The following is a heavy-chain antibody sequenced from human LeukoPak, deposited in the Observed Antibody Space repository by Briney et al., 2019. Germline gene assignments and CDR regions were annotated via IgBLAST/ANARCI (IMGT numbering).Heavy chain of an antibody. CDR1: GGTFSSYA. CDR3: ATDSKRRYFDWLFPIGY. J-gene: IGHJ4*02. Sequence: GASVKVSCKASGGTFSSYAISWVRQAPGQGLEWMGRIIPILGIATYAQKFQGRVTMTEDTSTDTAYMELSSLRSEDTAVYYCATDSKRRYFDWLFPIGYWGQGTLVTVSS. V-gene: IGHV1-69*04. CDR2: IIPILGIA. D-gene: IGHD3-9*01.